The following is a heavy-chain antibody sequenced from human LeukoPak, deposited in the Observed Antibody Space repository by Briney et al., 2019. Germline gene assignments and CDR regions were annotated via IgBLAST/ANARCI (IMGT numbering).Heavy chain of an antibody. CDR1: GLTFGSSA. D-gene: IGHD2-2*01. CDR2: IQFDGSYK. Sequence: PGGSLTLSCAASGLTFGSSAMHWVRQAPGKGLECVAFIQFDGSYKHYSDSVKGRFTISRDNSKNTLYLEMNSLRAEDTAVYYCATHCSGTACHRDYWGQGTLVTVSS. V-gene: IGHV3-30*02. J-gene: IGHJ4*02. CDR3: ATHCSGTACHRDY.